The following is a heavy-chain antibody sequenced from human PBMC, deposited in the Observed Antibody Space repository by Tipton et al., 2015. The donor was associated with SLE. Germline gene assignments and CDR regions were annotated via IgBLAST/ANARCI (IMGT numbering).Heavy chain of an antibody. Sequence: TLSLTCSVSGDFVSLYYWSWMRHSPGKGLEWIGFVHPSGSTSYNPSLKSRVSVSLDTSKNQLSLKLRSVTAADTAVYYCARARQWLVGDYWGQGTLVIVSS. J-gene: IGHJ4*02. CDR3: ARARQWLVGDY. CDR2: VHPSGST. V-gene: IGHV4-59*02. CDR1: GDFVSLYY. D-gene: IGHD6-19*01.